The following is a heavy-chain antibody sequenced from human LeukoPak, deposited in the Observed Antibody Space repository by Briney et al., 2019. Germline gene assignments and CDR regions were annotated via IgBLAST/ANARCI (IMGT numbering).Heavy chain of an antibody. V-gene: IGHV4-4*02. CDR2: IYHSGIT. J-gene: IGHJ4*02. CDR3: ARGGGQWTWFDY. Sequence: PSETLSLTCTVSGGSISSSNWWSWVRQPPGKGLEWIGEIYHSGITNYNPSLKSRLTISVDKSKNQFSLKLNSVSAADTAIYYCARGGGQWTWFDYWGQGTLVTVSS. D-gene: IGHD2-8*01. CDR1: GGSISSSNW.